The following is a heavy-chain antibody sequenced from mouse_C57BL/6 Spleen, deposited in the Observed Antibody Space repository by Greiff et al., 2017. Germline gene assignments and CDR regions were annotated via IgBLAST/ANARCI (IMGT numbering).Heavy chain of an antibody. D-gene: IGHD4-1*01. V-gene: IGHV14-2*01. J-gene: IGHJ2*01. CDR2: IDPEDGET. CDR1: GFNIKDYY. Sequence: VQLKESGAELVKPGASVKLSCTASGFNIKDYYMHWVKQRTEQGLEWIGRIDPEDGETKYAPKFQGKATITADTSSNTAYLQTSSLTSEDTAVYYCALSNWDVGGFDYWGQGTTLTVSS. CDR3: ALSNWDVGGFDY.